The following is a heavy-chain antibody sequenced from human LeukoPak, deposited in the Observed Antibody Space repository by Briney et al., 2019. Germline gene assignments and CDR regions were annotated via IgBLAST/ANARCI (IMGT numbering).Heavy chain of an antibody. Sequence: GGSLRLSCAPSGFTFSRHSMHWVRQAPGKGLEWVAIISNDGSRKYYAHSVEGRFTISRDNSKNTLYLQMDSLRAEDTTVYYCARDRAWNYFDYWGQGTLVTVSS. J-gene: IGHJ4*02. CDR1: GFTFSRHS. V-gene: IGHV3-30*03. D-gene: IGHD3-3*01. CDR3: ARDRAWNYFDY. CDR2: ISNDGSRK.